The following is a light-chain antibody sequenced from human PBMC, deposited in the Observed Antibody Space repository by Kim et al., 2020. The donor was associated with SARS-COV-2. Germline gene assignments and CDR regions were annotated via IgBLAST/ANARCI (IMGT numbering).Light chain of an antibody. CDR2: DAS. Sequence: DTQMTQSPSSLSASVGDRVTITCQASQDISKYLTWYQQKPGTAPKLLIYDASNLETGVPSRFGGGGSGTDFTFTISNLQPEDIATYYCQQYDNLPLTVGGGTKVDIK. V-gene: IGKV1-33*01. CDR1: QDISKY. CDR3: QQYDNLPLT. J-gene: IGKJ4*01.